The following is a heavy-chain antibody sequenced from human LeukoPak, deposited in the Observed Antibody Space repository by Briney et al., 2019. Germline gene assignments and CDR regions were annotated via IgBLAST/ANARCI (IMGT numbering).Heavy chain of an antibody. V-gene: IGHV5-10-1*01. D-gene: IGHD2-21*01. J-gene: IGHJ4*02. CDR2: IDTSDSYT. CDR3: ARWVRDFDY. Sequence: GESLQIFCKGSGHSFTSYWISWVRQMPGKGLEWMGRIDTSDSYTNYSPSFQGHVTISTDKSISTAFLQWSSLKASDTAMYYCARWVRDFDYWGQGTLVTVS. CDR1: GHSFTSYW.